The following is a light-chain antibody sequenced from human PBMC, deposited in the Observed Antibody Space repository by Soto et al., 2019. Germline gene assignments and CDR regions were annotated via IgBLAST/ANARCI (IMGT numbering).Light chain of an antibody. V-gene: IGLV2-14*03. J-gene: IGLJ1*01. CDR3: LSHTTRRIYV. CDR2: NVN. CDR1: NSDIGAYDY. Sequence: QSVLTKPASVSGSPGQSITISCSGTNSDIGAYDYVSWYQQHPGKPPKLIIYNVNNRPSGVSFRFSGSKSANTASLTISGLQTEEEADYYCLSHTTRRIYVFGTGTKLTVL.